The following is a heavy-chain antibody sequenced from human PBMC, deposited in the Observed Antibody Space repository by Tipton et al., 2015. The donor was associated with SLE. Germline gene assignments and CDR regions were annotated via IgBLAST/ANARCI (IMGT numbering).Heavy chain of an antibody. Sequence: GLVKPSETLSLTCTVSGGSISSYYWSWIRQPPGKGLEWIGYIYYTGSTNYNPSLKSRVTISLDTSKNQFSLKLSSVTAADTAVYYCARVRAVEAFDIWGQGTMVTVSS. CDR2: IYYTGST. CDR1: GGSISSYY. V-gene: IGHV4-59*01. J-gene: IGHJ3*02. CDR3: ARVRAVEAFDI.